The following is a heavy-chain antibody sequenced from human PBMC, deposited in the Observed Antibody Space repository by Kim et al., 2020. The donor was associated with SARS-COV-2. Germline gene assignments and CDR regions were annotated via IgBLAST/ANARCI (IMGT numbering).Heavy chain of an antibody. CDR1: GGSFSGYY. CDR2: INHSGST. V-gene: IGHV4-34*01. CDR3: ARAPGYSCSWYGGVRGYYFDY. D-gene: IGHD6-13*01. J-gene: IGHJ4*02. Sequence: SETLSLTCAVYGGSFSGYYWSWIRQPPGKGLEWIGEINHSGSTNYNPSLKSRVTISVDTSKNQFSLKLSSVTAADTAVYYCARAPGYSCSWYGGVRGYYFDYWGQGTLVTVSS.